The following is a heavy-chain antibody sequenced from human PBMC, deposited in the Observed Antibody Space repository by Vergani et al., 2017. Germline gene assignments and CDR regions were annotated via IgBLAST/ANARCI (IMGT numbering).Heavy chain of an antibody. CDR3: ARDSAGHGTRNRFDY. J-gene: IGHJ4*02. D-gene: IGHD1-14*01. CDR1: GFTFDDYT. Sequence: EVQLVESGGVVVQPGGSLRLSCAASGFTFDDYTMHWVRQAPGKGLEWVSLLSWDGGSTYYADSVKGRFTISRDNAKNSLYLQMNSLRAEDTAVYYCARDSAGHGTRNRFDYWGQGTLVTVSS. CDR2: LSWDGGST. V-gene: IGHV3-43*01.